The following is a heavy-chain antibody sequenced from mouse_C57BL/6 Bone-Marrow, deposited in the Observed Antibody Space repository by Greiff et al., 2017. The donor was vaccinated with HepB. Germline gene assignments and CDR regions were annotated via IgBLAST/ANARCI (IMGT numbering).Heavy chain of an antibody. CDR1: GFTFSDYY. J-gene: IGHJ4*01. V-gene: IGHV5-12*01. CDR3: ARPRDYDYDYYAMDY. Sequence: EVKLMESGGGLVQPGGSLKLSCAASGFTFSDYYMYWVRQTPEKRLEWVAYISNGGGSTYYPDTVKGRFTISRDNAKNTLYLQMSRLKSEDTAMYYCARPRDYDYDYYAMDYWGQGTSVTVSS. CDR2: ISNGGGST. D-gene: IGHD2-4*01.